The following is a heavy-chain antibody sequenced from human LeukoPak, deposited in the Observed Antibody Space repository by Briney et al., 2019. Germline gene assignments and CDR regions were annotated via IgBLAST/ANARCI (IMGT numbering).Heavy chain of an antibody. J-gene: IGHJ3*02. V-gene: IGHV3-30*18. CDR2: ITYDGSNK. Sequence: PWRSLRLSCVASGFTFSSYGIHRVRRAPGKRLVELAVITYDGSNKYYEDSLKGRFTISMDNCNNTLYLQMNTVRAEDTAVYYGAKARGAFDIWGQGTMVTVSS. CDR3: AKARGAFDI. CDR1: GFTFSSYG. D-gene: IGHD3-10*01.